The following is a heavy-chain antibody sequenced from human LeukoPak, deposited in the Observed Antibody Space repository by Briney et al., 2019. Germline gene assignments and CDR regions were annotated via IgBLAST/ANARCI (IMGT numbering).Heavy chain of an antibody. CDR2: VYYSGST. Sequence: PSETLSLTCTVSGGPIITGDYYWSWIRQPPGKGLEWIGYVYYSGSTNYNPSLKSRVTISVDTSKNQFSLKLSSVTAADTAVYYCARDRPNVAYNYYGSGSYLRTLGWFDPWGQGTLVTVSS. D-gene: IGHD3-10*01. V-gene: IGHV4-61*08. CDR3: ARDRPNVAYNYYGSGSYLRTLGWFDP. CDR1: GGPIITGDYY. J-gene: IGHJ5*02.